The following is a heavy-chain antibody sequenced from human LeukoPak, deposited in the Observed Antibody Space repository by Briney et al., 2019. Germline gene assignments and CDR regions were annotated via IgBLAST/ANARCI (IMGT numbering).Heavy chain of an antibody. CDR1: GFTFDDYA. Sequence: GRSLRLSCAASGFTFDDYAMHWVRQAPGKGLEWVSGISWNSGSIGYADSVKGRFTISRDNAKNSLYLQMNSLRAEDTALYYCAKDGSSSGWYDIDYWGQGTLVTVSS. V-gene: IGHV3-9*01. J-gene: IGHJ4*02. D-gene: IGHD6-19*01. CDR2: ISWNSGSI. CDR3: AKDGSSSGWYDIDY.